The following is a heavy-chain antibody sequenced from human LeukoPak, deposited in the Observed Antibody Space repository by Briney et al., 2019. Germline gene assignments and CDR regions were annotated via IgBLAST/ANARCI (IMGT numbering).Heavy chain of an antibody. CDR3: ARRGCSGGSCYIDY. J-gene: IGHJ4*02. D-gene: IGHD2-15*01. Sequence: GGSLRPSCAASGFTLSSYSMNWVRQAPGKGLEWDSSIRSSSRHIYYADSVKSRFPMSRDNTKHSLYLQMNSLRAEDTAVYYCARRGCSGGSCYIDYWGQGTLVTVSS. CDR2: IRSSSRHI. V-gene: IGHV3-21*01. CDR1: GFTLSSYS.